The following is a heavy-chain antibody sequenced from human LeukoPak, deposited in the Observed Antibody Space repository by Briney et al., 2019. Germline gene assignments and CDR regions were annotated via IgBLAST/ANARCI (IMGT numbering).Heavy chain of an antibody. Sequence: GESLKISCKGSGYSFTSYWIGWVRQMPGKGLEWVGIIYPGDSDTRYSPSLQGQVTISADKSISTAYLQWSSLKASDTAMYYCARPTYYDSSGYYYPYDAFDIWGQGTMVTVSS. V-gene: IGHV5-51*01. CDR2: IYPGDSDT. CDR3: ARPTYYDSSGYYYPYDAFDI. CDR1: GYSFTSYW. J-gene: IGHJ3*02. D-gene: IGHD3-22*01.